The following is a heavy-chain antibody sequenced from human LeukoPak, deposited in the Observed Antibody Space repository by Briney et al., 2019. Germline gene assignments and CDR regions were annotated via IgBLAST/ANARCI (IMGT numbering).Heavy chain of an antibody. J-gene: IGHJ6*03. CDR2: ISTFNGHT. CDR3: ARVDTVNHYYYMDV. V-gene: IGHV1-18*01. Sequence: GASVKVSCKASGYTFTTYGISWVRQAPGHGLEWMGWISTFNGHTNYAQSRQDRVTMTTDTSTSTVYMELSSLISDDTAVYYCARVDTVNHYYYMDVWGKGTTVTISS. D-gene: IGHD4-17*01. CDR1: GYTFTTYG.